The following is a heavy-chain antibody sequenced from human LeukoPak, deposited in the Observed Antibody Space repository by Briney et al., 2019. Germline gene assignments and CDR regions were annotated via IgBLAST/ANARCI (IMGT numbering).Heavy chain of an antibody. Sequence: GGSLRLSCAASGFTFISYNMNWVRQAPGKGLEWVSSITSSSTYIYYADSVRGRFTISRDNAKNSLYLQMNSLRAEDTAVYYCARETGRFALATGAVDYWGQGTLVTVSS. D-gene: IGHD2-15*01. V-gene: IGHV3-21*01. CDR1: GFTFISYN. CDR2: ITSSSTYI. J-gene: IGHJ4*02. CDR3: ARETGRFALATGAVDY.